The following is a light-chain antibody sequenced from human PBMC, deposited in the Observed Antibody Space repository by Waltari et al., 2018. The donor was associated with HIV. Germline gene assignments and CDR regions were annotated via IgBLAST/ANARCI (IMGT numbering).Light chain of an antibody. V-gene: IGLV3-19*01. J-gene: IGLJ2*01. CDR3: NSRDSSGNHLV. Sequence: GQTVRITCQGDSLRSYYASWYQQKPGQAPVLVIYGKNNRPSGIPDRFSGSSSGNTASLTITGAQAEDEADFYCNSRDSSGNHLVFGGGTKLTVL. CDR2: GKN. CDR1: SLRSYY.